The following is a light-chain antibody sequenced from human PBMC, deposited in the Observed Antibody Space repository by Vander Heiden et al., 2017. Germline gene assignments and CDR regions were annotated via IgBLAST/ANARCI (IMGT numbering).Light chain of an antibody. CDR1: SSDIGGYNY. J-gene: IGLJ2*01. CDR3: SSYRSSSTRV. Sequence: QSALTPPPSVSASPGQWLTISCTGASSDIGGYNYASWYQPHPGKAPTLMIYEVSSRPSGVSNRLSGSKSGNTASLTISGLQAEDEADYYCSSYRSSSTRVFGGGTKLTVL. V-gene: IGLV2-14*01. CDR2: EVS.